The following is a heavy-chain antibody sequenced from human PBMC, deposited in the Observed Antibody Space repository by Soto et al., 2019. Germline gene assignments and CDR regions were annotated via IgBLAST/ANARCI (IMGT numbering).Heavy chain of an antibody. J-gene: IGHJ4*03. CDR2: ISAYSGDT. V-gene: IGHV1-18*01. CDR1: GYSFTSYA. D-gene: IGHD2-15*01. CDR3: ARSRGYCSGGSCYFDF. Sequence: ASVKVSCKASGYSFTSYAISWVRQAPGQGLEWMGWISAYSGDTNYAQKFQGRVTMLTDTSTSTAFMEVTSLRSDDTAVYYCARSRGYCSGGSCYFDFWG.